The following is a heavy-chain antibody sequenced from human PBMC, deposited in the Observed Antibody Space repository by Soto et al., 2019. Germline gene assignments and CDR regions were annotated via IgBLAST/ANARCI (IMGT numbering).Heavy chain of an antibody. Sequence: GGSLILSCASSGITLSSYNMNWVLQAPGKGLEWVSSISSSSSYIYYADSVKGRFTISRDNAKNSLYLQMTSLRAEDTAVYYCARDWTGKYYYGMDGWGKGTKVTVYS. D-gene: IGHD3-3*01. CDR1: GITLSSYN. J-gene: IGHJ6*04. CDR2: ISSSSSYI. V-gene: IGHV3-21*01. CDR3: ARDWTGKYYYGMDG.